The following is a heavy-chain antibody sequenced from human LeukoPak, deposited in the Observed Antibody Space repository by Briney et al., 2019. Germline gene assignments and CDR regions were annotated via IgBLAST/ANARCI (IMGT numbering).Heavy chain of an antibody. D-gene: IGHD6-6*01. CDR2: ISGSGGST. Sequence: GGSLRLSCAPSGFTFSSYAMSWVRQAPGKGLEWVSLISGSGGSTYYADSVEGRFTISRDNSKNTLYLQMNSLRADDTAVYDWAKGGIRKASSPGLKYFDLWGRGTRVTAPS. J-gene: IGHJ2*01. CDR1: GFTFSSYA. V-gene: IGHV3-23*01. CDR3: AKGGIRKASSPGLKYFDL.